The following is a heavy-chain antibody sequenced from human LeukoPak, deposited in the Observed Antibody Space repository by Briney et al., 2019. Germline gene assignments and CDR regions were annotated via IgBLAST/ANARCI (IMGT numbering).Heavy chain of an antibody. Sequence: PGGSLRLSCAASGFTVSSYGMHWVRQAPGKGLEWVAFIRYDGSNKYYTDSVKARFTISRDNSKNTLYLQMNSLRAEDTAVYYCAKAAHYDFWSGYDYWGREPWSPSPQ. CDR2: IRYDGSNK. J-gene: IGHJ4*02. CDR3: AKAAHYDFWSGYDY. D-gene: IGHD3-3*01. V-gene: IGHV3-30*02. CDR1: GFTVSSYG.